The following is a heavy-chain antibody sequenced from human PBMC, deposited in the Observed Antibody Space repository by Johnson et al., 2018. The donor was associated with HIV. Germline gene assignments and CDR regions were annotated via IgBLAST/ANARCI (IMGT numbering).Heavy chain of an antibody. CDR3: TRGSFTDDAFDV. CDR2: IYSGGST. Sequence: EQLVESGGGLVQPGGSLRLSCAASGFTVSSNYMSWVRQAPGKGLEWVSVIYSGGSTYYADSVKGRFTISRDNSKNTLYLQMNSLRPEDTAVYYCTRGSFTDDAFDVWGLGTMVTVSS. J-gene: IGHJ3*01. CDR1: GFTVSSNY. D-gene: IGHD1-26*01. V-gene: IGHV3-66*01.